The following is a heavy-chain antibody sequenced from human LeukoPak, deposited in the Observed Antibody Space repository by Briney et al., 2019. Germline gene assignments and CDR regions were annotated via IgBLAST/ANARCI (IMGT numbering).Heavy chain of an antibody. Sequence: SETLSLTCTVSGGSISSYYWSWIRQPPGKGLEWIGYIYYSGSANYNPSLKSRVTISVDTSKNQFSLKLSSVTAADTAVYYCAREGFDPWGQGTLVTVSS. CDR1: GGSISSYY. CDR3: AREGFDP. CDR2: IYYSGSA. V-gene: IGHV4-59*01. J-gene: IGHJ5*02.